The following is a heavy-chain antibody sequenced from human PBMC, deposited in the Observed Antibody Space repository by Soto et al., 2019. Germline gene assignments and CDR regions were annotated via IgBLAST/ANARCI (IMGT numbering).Heavy chain of an antibody. D-gene: IGHD7-27*01. CDR3: ESDRNGDGCAFDI. J-gene: IGHJ3*02. Sequence: GASVKVSYKASGYTFTSYAMHWVRQAPGQRLEWMGWINAGNGNTKYSQKFQGRVTITRDTSASTAYMELSSLRSEDTAVYYCESDRNGDGCAFDIWGQGTMVTVSS. CDR2: INAGNGNT. CDR1: GYTFTSYA. V-gene: IGHV1-3*01.